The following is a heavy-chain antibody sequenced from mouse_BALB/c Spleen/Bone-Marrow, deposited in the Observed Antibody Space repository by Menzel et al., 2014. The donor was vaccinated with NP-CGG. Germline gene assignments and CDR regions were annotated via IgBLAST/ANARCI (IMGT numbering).Heavy chain of an antibody. D-gene: IGHD4-1*01. Sequence: EVKLVESGTVLTRPGASVKMSCKASGYSFXSYWMHWVKQRPGQGLEWIGAIYPGNSDTTYNQKFKGKAKLTAVTSASTAYMELSSLTNEDSAVYYCTRNWDWYFDVWGAGTTVTVSS. V-gene: IGHV1-5*01. J-gene: IGHJ1*01. CDR2: IYPGNSDT. CDR3: TRNWDWYFDV. CDR1: GYSFXSYW.